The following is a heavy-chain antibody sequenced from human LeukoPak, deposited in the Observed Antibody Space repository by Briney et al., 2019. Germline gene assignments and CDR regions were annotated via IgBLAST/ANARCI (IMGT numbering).Heavy chain of an antibody. V-gene: IGHV3-11*06. CDR3: ARESGYPDY. CDR2: ISSSSSYT. Sequence: GGSLRLSCAASGFTLSAYYMSWIRQAPGKGLEWVSYISSSSSYTNYADSVKGRFIISRDDAKNSLYLQMNSLRAEDTAVYYCARESGYPDYWGQGTLVTVSS. D-gene: IGHD3-3*01. CDR1: GFTLSAYY. J-gene: IGHJ4*02.